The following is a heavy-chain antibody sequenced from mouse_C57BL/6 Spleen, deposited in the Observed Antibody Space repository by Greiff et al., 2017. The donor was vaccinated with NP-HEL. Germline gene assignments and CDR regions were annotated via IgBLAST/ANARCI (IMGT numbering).Heavy chain of an antibody. V-gene: IGHV5-4*01. J-gene: IGHJ4*01. Sequence: DVKLVESGGGLVKPGGSLKLSCAASGFTFSSYAMSWVRQTPEKRLEWVATISDGGSYTYYPDNVKGRFTISRDNAKNNLYLQMSHLKSEDTAMYYCARDQLRLRFYAMDYWGQGTSVTVSS. D-gene: IGHD3-2*02. CDR2: ISDGGSYT. CDR3: ARDQLRLRFYAMDY. CDR1: GFTFSSYA.